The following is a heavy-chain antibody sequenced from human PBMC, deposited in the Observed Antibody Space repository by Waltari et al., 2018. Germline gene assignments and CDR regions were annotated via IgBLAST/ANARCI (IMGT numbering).Heavy chain of an antibody. CDR1: GYTFTGYY. V-gene: IGHV1-2*02. J-gene: IGHJ4*02. CDR3: AREGNFGVVGFDY. D-gene: IGHD3-3*01. Sequence: QVQLVQSGAEVKKPGASVTVSCKASGYTFTGYYLPWVRRAPGQGLEWMGWINPNSGGTNYAQKFQGRVTMTRDTSISTAYMELSRLRSDDTAVYYCAREGNFGVVGFDYWGQGTLVTVSS. CDR2: INPNSGGT.